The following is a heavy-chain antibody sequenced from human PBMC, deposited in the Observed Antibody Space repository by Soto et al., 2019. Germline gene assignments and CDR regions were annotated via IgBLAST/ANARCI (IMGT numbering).Heavy chain of an antibody. D-gene: IGHD2-2*02. CDR1: GGSMTNSY. V-gene: IGHV4-59*08. CDR2: IYNSGTT. CDR3: ARYMGDSSSTSCHNRWFDP. J-gene: IGHJ5*02. Sequence: PSETLSLTCNVSGGSMTNSYWSWIRQSPGKGLEWIAYIYNSGTTKYNPSLKSRVSISIDTSRNQFSLRLSSVTAADTAVYYCARYMGDSSSTSCHNRWFDPWGQGTLVTVSS.